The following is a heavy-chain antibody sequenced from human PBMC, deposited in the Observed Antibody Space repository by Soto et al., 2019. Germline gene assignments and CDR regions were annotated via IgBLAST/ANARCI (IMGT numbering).Heavy chain of an antibody. V-gene: IGHV1-8*01. Sequence: QVQLVQSGAEVKKPGASVKVSCKASGYTFTSYDINWVRQATGQGLEWMGWMNPNSGNTGYAQKFQGRVTMTRNTCXSTAYMELSSLRSEDTAVYYCARGLILRLGELSGYWGQGTLVTVSS. CDR1: GYTFTSYD. CDR3: ARGLILRLGELSGY. D-gene: IGHD3-16*02. J-gene: IGHJ4*02. CDR2: MNPNSGNT.